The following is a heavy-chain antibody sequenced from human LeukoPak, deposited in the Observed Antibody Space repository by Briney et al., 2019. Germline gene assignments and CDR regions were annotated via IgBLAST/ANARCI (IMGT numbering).Heavy chain of an antibody. V-gene: IGHV3-30*03. CDR2: ISYDGSNK. CDR1: GFTFSSYS. J-gene: IGHJ4*02. Sequence: GGSLRLSCAASGFTFSSYSMNWVRQAPGKGLEWVAVISYDGSNKYYADSVKGRFTISRDNSKNTLYLQMNSLRAEDTAVYYCAREWELPTTETFDYWGQGTLVTVSS. D-gene: IGHD1-26*01. CDR3: AREWELPTTETFDY.